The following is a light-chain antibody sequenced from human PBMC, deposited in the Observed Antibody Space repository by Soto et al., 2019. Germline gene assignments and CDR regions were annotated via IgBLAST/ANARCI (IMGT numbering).Light chain of an antibody. V-gene: IGLV2-8*01. J-gene: IGLJ2*01. CDR2: EVS. CDR3: SSYAGSNGVI. CDR1: SSDVGGYNY. Sequence: QSVLTQPPSASGSPGQSVTISCTGTSSDVGGYNYVSWYRQHPGKAPKLMTYEVSKRPSGVPDRFSGSKSGNTASLTVSGLQAEDEADYYFSSYAGSNGVIFGGGTKLTVL.